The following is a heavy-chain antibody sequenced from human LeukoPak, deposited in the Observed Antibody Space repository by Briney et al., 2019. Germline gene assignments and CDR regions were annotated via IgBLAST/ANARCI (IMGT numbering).Heavy chain of an antibody. CDR1: GFSFSTYS. J-gene: IGHJ4*02. Sequence: GGSLRLSCAASGFSFSTYSMNWVRQAPGEGLEWVSYISSSSSTIYYADSVQGRFTISRDNAKNSLYLQMNGLRAEDTAVYYCARDVRWGQGTLVTVSS. CDR3: ARDVR. V-gene: IGHV3-48*01. CDR2: ISSSSSTI.